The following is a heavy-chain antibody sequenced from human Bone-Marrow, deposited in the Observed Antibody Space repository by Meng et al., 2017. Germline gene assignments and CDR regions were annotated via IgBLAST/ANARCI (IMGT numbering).Heavy chain of an antibody. Sequence: QVQLKESGPGLVKPSWTLSLTCTVSGVSISSDIGWSWVRQPPGKGLEWIGEVYHRGDTKYNPSLKSRVDISVDKSKNQFYLSLFSVTAADTAVYYCGRDQGRELINHWGQGTLVTVSS. V-gene: IGHV4-4*02. J-gene: IGHJ4*02. CDR2: VYHRGDT. CDR3: GRDQGRELINH. D-gene: IGHD1-7*01. CDR1: GVSISSDIG.